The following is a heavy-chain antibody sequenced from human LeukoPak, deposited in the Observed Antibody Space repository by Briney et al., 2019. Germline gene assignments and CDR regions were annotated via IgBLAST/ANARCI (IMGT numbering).Heavy chain of an antibody. Sequence: GGSLRLSCAASGFTFDDYAMHWVRQAPGKGLVWVSRINGDGSRTNYADSVEGRFTISRDNAKNTVYLQMNSLRAEDTAVYYCARGATYAYYFDYWGQGILVTVSS. V-gene: IGHV3-74*01. J-gene: IGHJ4*02. CDR3: ARGATYAYYFDY. CDR1: GFTFDDYA. CDR2: INGDGSRT. D-gene: IGHD4-17*01.